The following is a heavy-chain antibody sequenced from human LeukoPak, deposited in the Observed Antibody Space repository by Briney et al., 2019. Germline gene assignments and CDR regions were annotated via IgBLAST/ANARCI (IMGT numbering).Heavy chain of an antibody. CDR2: IIPIFGTA. V-gene: IGHV1-69*13. D-gene: IGHD3-10*01. CDR1: GYTFTSYG. Sequence: SVKVSCKASGYTFTSYGISWVRQAPGQGLEWMGGIIPIFGTANYAQKFQGRVTITADESTSTAYMELSSLRSEDTAVYYCARDGNYYGSGSYTYYYYMDVWGKGTTVTVSS. J-gene: IGHJ6*03. CDR3: ARDGNYYGSGSYTYYYYMDV.